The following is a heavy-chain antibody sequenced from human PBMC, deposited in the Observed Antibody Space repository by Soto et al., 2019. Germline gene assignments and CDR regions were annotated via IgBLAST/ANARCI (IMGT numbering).Heavy chain of an antibody. D-gene: IGHD5-18*01. CDR1: GFTFSSYW. V-gene: IGHV3-74*01. CDR3: ARDVQLQSFDC. CDR2: INNDGSST. J-gene: IGHJ4*02. Sequence: EVQLVESGGGLVQPGGSLRLSCAASGFTFSSYWMHWVRQAPGKGLVWVSRINNDGSSTSYADSVKGRFTASRDNAKNTLYLQMNSLRVEDTAVYYCARDVQLQSFDCWGQGTLVTVSS.